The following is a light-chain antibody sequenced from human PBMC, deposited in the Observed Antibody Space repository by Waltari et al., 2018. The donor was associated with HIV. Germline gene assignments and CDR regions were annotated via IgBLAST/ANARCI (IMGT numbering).Light chain of an antibody. CDR3: AAWDDILSDWV. Sequence: QSVLTQPPSASGAPGQRVTLSCSGSSDNIGNTVYWDQQLPGTAPKVLIYRDNQRPSGVPDRVSGSRSCTSASLDVSGLRYEDEANYNGAAWDDILSDWVFGGGTKLTVL. J-gene: IGLJ3*02. V-gene: IGLV1-47*01. CDR2: RDN. CDR1: SDNIGNT.